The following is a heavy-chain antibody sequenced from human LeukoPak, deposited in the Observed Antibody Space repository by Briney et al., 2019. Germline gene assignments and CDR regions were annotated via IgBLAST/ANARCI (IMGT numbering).Heavy chain of an antibody. Sequence: GGSLRLSCAASGFTFSDYYMSWIRQAPGKGLEWVSAISGSGGSTYYADSVKGRFTISRDNSKNTLYLQMNSLRAEDTAVYYCAKVGGQYYYDSSGYYFDYWGQGTLVTVSS. J-gene: IGHJ4*02. CDR2: ISGSGGST. CDR3: AKVGGQYYYDSSGYYFDY. D-gene: IGHD3-22*01. V-gene: IGHV3-23*01. CDR1: GFTFSDYY.